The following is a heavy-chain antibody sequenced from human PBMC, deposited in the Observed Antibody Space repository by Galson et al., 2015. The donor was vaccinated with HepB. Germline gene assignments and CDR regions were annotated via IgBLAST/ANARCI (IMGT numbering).Heavy chain of an antibody. CDR3: VRDVYCGGDCYYIDS. V-gene: IGHV4-38-2*02. J-gene: IGHJ4*02. Sequence: ETLSLTCDVSGQSITNSYYWGWVRQPPGRWPEWIAGIYHTGNTYYNPSFRRRATLSADSSKNQFSLKLSFVTAADTAKYYCVRDVYCGGDCYYIDSWGQGTLVTVSS. CDR2: IYHTGNT. CDR1: GQSITNSYY. D-gene: IGHD2-21*02.